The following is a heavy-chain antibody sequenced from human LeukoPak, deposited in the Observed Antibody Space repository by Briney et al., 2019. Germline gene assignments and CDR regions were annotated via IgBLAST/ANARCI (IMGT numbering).Heavy chain of an antibody. CDR2: ISYDGSNK. V-gene: IGHV3-30*18. CDR1: GFMFSNYG. D-gene: IGHD3-10*01. Sequence: GGSLRLSCAASGFMFSNYGMQWVRQAPGKGLEWVAVISYDGSNKYYADSVKGRFTISRDNSKNTLYLQMNSLRAEDTAVYYCAKDLRRRYYFGSGSRGGTFDIWGQGTMVAVSS. CDR3: AKDLRRRYYFGSGSRGGTFDI. J-gene: IGHJ3*02.